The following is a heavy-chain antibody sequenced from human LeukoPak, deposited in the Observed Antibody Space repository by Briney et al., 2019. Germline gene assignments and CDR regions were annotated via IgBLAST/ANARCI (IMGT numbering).Heavy chain of an antibody. D-gene: IGHD1-26*01. J-gene: IGHJ4*02. V-gene: IGHV3-30*02. CDR3: ARRQAVGAMSDFDN. CDR1: GFALSGYG. Sequence: PWGSLRLSCAVSGFALSGYGVHWVRQAPGRGLEWVAFLLYDGSTQYHRDSVKGRFTISRDNSKTTVYLQMNSLRVEDTAVYYCARRQAVGAMSDFDNWGQGTLVTVSS. CDR2: LLYDGSTQ.